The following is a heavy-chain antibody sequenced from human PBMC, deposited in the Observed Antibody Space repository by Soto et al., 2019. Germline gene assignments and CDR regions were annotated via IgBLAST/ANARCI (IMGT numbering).Heavy chain of an antibody. Sequence: ASVKVSCKASGFTFTNSAVQWVRQARGQRLEWIGWTVVGSGNTIYAQKFQERVTMTRDMSTSTAYMELNSLRAEDTAVYYCARGGRRSGSYADAFDIWGQGTMVTVSS. CDR1: GFTFTNSA. CDR3: ARGGRRSGSYADAFDI. J-gene: IGHJ3*02. D-gene: IGHD1-26*01. CDR2: TVVGSGNT. V-gene: IGHV1-58*01.